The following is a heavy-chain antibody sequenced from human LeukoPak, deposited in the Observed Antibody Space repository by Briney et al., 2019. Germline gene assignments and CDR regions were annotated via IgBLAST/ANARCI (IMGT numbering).Heavy chain of an antibody. CDR3: ARDLGTYTFDFDY. J-gene: IGHJ4*02. D-gene: IGHD1-26*01. V-gene: IGHV1-46*01. CDR2: INPSGGST. Sequence: GASVKVSCKASGYTFTSYYMHWVRQAPGQGLEWMGIINPSGGSTSYAQKFQGRVTMTRDTSTSTVYMELSSLRSDDTAMYYCARDLGTYTFDFDYWGQGTLVTVSS. CDR1: GYTFTSYY.